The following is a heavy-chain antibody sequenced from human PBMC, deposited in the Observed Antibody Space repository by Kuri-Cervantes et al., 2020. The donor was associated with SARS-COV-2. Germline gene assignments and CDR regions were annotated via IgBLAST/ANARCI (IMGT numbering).Heavy chain of an antibody. CDR2: IDYSGST. J-gene: IGHJ6*03. CDR1: GGSIISSTFY. V-gene: IGHV4-39*07. Sequence: ESLKISCTVSGGSIISSTFYWGWIRQPPVKGLEWIGSIDYSGSTYYNPPLKSRVTISVDTSKKQFSLDLRSVTAADTAIYYCARGPGYNGYYYMDVWGNGTTVTVSS. D-gene: IGHD5-24*01. CDR3: ARGPGYNGYYYMDV.